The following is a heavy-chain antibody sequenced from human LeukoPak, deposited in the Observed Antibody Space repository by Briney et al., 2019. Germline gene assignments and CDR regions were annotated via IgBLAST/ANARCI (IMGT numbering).Heavy chain of an antibody. CDR1: GFTFSSYW. Sequence: GGSLRLSCAASGFTFSSYWMHWVRQAPGKGLFWVSRINSDGSITSYADSVKGRFPISRDNAKKTLYLKMNSLRAEDTAVYYCARDPRTGYFDYWGQGTLVTVSS. D-gene: IGHD1-14*01. J-gene: IGHJ4*02. CDR3: ARDPRTGYFDY. V-gene: IGHV3-74*01. CDR2: INSDGSIT.